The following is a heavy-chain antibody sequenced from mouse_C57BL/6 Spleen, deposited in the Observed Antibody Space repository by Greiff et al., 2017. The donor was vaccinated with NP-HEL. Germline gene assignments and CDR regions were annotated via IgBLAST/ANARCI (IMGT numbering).Heavy chain of an antibody. J-gene: IGHJ4*01. V-gene: IGHV2-2*01. CDR1: GFSFTNYG. CDR2: IWSGGST. CDR3: ARTRSHYYAMDY. Sequence: VKLQKSRPGLVQPSPNLSINCTVSGFSFTNYGVHWVRQSPGKGLEWLGVIWSGGSTDCNAAFISRISISKDNSKSQVFFKMNSLQADDTAIYYCARTRSHYYAMDYWGQGTSVTVSS.